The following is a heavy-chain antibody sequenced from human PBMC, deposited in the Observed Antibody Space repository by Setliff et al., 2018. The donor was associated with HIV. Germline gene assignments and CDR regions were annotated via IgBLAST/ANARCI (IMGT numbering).Heavy chain of an antibody. Sequence: SETLSLTCAVSGGSISSRDWWSWVRQPPGKGLEWIGEIYHSGSTNYNPSLKSRVTISVDKSKSQFSLKLTSVTAADTAVYYCARHTIGVATWSDGFDFWGQGRLVTVSS. CDR3: ARHTIGVATWSDGFDF. V-gene: IGHV4-4*02. CDR1: GGSISSRDW. D-gene: IGHD6-19*01. CDR2: IYHSGST. J-gene: IGHJ4*02.